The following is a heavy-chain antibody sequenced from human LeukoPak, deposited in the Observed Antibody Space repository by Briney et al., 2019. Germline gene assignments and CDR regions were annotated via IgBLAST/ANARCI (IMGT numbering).Heavy chain of an antibody. D-gene: IGHD3-3*01. J-gene: IGHJ4*02. Sequence: PGGSLRLSCAASEFDFSSHAMTWVRQAPGKGLEWVSAISISGSKTYYADSVKGRFTISRDNSKNTLYLQMNSLRDEDTAVYYCAGSPITNHFDYWGQGTLVTVSS. CDR2: ISISGSKT. CDR3: AGSPITNHFDY. V-gene: IGHV3-23*01. CDR1: EFDFSSHA.